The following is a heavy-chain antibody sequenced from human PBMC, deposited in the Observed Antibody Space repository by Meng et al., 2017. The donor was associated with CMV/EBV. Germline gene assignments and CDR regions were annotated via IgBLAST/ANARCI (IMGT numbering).Heavy chain of an antibody. CDR2: IGTAGDT. J-gene: IGHJ6*02. V-gene: IGHV3-13*01. D-gene: IGHD1-26*01. CDR1: GSTFSSYD. Sequence: GGSLRLSCAASGSTFSSYDMHWVCQATGKGLEWVSAIGTAGDTYYPGSVKGRFTISRENAKNSLYLQMNSLRAGDTAVYYCARARAGGSYVDVWGQGTTVTVSS. CDR3: ARARAGGSYVDV.